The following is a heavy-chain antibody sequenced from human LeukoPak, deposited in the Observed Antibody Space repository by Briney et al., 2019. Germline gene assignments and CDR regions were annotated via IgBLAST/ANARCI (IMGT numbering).Heavy chain of an antibody. CDR3: ARGRRITIFGVVITFDI. J-gene: IGHJ3*02. D-gene: IGHD3-3*01. CDR2: INPSSGGT. CDR1: GYTFTGYY. V-gene: IGHV1-2*02. Sequence: ASVKVSCKASGYTFTGYYMHWVRQAPGQGLEWMGWINPSSGGTNYAQKFQGRVTMTRDTSIGTAYMELSRLRSDDTVVYYCARGRRITIFGVVITFDIWGQGTMVTVSS.